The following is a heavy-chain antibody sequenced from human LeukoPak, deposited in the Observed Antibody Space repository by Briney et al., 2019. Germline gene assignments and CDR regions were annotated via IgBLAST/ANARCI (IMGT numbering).Heavy chain of an antibody. D-gene: IGHD2-2*01. V-gene: IGHV4-34*01. Sequence: PSETLSLTCAVYGGSFSGYYWSWIRQPPGKGLEWIGEINHSGSTNYNPSLKSRVTISVDTSKNQFSLKLSSVTAEDTAVYYCAREGGYCSSTSCYEYYFDYWGQGTLVTVSS. J-gene: IGHJ4*02. CDR2: INHSGST. CDR1: GGSFSGYY. CDR3: AREGGYCSSTSCYEYYFDY.